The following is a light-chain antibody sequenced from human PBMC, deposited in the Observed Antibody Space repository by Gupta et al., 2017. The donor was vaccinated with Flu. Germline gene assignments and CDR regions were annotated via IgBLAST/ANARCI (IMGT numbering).Light chain of an antibody. CDR1: EGISSY. CDR3: QQYYTYPWT. CDR2: AAS. J-gene: IGKJ1*01. Sequence: PSSFSASTGDTVTITCRASEGISSYLTWYQQKPGKAPKLLIYAASTLQSGVPSRFSGSGSGTDFTLTISYLQSEDFATYYCQQYYTYPWTFGQGTKVEIK. V-gene: IGKV1-8*01.